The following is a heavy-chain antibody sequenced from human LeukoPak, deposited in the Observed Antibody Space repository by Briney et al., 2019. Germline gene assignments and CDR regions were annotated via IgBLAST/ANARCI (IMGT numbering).Heavy chain of an antibody. D-gene: IGHD5-18*01. CDR1: GFTFSSYA. CDR3: AKQGGYSYGSYYFDY. J-gene: IGHJ4*02. V-gene: IGHV3-23*01. Sequence: GGSLRLSCAASGFTFSSYAMSWVRQAPGKGLEWVSAISGSGGSTCYADSVKGRFTISRDNSKNTLYLQMNSLRAEDTAVYYCAKQGGYSYGSYYFDYWGQGTLVTVSS. CDR2: ISGSGGST.